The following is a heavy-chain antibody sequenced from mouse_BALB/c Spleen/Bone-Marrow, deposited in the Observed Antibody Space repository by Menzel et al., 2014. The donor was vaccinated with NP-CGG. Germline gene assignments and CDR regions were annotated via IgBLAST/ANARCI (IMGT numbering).Heavy chain of an antibody. CDR1: GYTFTSYW. CDR3: ARREVRREGCYFDY. CDR2: IAPGSGST. Sequence: DLVKPGASVKLSCKASGYTFTSYWFNWIKQRPGQGLEWVGRIAPGSGSTYYNEMFKGKATLTVDTSSSTAYIQLSSLSSEDSAVYFCARREVRREGCYFDYWGQGTTLTVSS. J-gene: IGHJ2*01. D-gene: IGHD2-14*01. V-gene: IGHV1S41*01.